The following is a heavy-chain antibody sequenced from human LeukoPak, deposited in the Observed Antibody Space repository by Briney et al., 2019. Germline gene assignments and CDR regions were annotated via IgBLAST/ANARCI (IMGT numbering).Heavy chain of an antibody. D-gene: IGHD2-2*01. CDR2: INPNSGGT. Sequence: ASVKVSCKASGYTFTGYYMHWVRQAPGQGLEWMGWINPNSGGTNYAQKFQGRVTMTRDTSISTAYMELSRLRSDDTAVYYCARAGYCSSTSCYRALDYWGQGTLVTVSS. CDR3: ARAGYCSSTSCYRALDY. V-gene: IGHV1-2*02. J-gene: IGHJ4*02. CDR1: GYTFTGYY.